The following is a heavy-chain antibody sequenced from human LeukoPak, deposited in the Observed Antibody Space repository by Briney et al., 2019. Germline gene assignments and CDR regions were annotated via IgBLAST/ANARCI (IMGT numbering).Heavy chain of an antibody. J-gene: IGHJ6*03. Sequence: SETLSLTCTVSGGSISSYYWSWIRQPPGKGLEWIGYIYTSGSTNYNPSLKSRVTISVDTSKNQFSLKLSSVTAADTAVYYCARHFCPTYGSTSCYLSYYMDVWGKGTTVTVSS. V-gene: IGHV4-4*09. D-gene: IGHD2-2*01. CDR3: ARHFCPTYGSTSCYLSYYMDV. CDR2: IYTSGST. CDR1: GGSISSYY.